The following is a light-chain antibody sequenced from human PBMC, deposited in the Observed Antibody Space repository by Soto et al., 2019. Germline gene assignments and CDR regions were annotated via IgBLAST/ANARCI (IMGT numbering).Light chain of an antibody. V-gene: IGLV2-14*01. Sequence: QSALTQPASVSGSPGQSITISCTGTSSDVGYYNYVSWYQQYPGKAPKLMIYEVNNRPLGLSNRFSGSKSGNTASLTISGLQAEDEADYYCSSYTSSSTPVVFGGGTKVTVL. CDR3: SSYTSSSTPVV. J-gene: IGLJ2*01. CDR1: SSDVGYYNY. CDR2: EVN.